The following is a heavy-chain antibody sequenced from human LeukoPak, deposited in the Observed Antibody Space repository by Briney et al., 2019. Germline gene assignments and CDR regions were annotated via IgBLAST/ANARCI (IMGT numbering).Heavy chain of an antibody. CDR1: GGSISSHY. J-gene: IGHJ4*02. D-gene: IGHD7-27*01. CDR3: ASHWAGYFDY. CDR2: IYYSGST. Sequence: KTSETLSLTCTVSGGSISSHYWSWIRQPPGKGLEWIGYIYYSGSTNYSPSLKSRVTISVDTSKNQFSLKLSSVTAADTAVYYCASHWAGYFDYWGQGTLVTVSS. V-gene: IGHV4-59*11.